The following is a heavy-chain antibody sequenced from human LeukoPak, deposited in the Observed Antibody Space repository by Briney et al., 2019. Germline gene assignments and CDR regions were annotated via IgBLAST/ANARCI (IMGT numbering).Heavy chain of an antibody. V-gene: IGHV4-59*01. J-gene: IGHJ3*02. CDR3: ARKNDYGGPRDAFDI. CDR1: GGSISSYY. D-gene: IGHD4-23*01. Sequence: SETLSLTCTVSGGSISSYYWSWIRQPPGKGLEWIAYIYYTGTTNYNPSLKSRVTMSVDTSKNQFSLKLSSVTAADTAVYYCARKNDYGGPRDAFDIWGQGTMVTVSS. CDR2: IYYTGTT.